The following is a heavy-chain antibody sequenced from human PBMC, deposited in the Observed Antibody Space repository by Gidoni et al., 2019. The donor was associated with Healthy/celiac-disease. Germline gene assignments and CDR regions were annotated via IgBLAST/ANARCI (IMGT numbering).Heavy chain of an antibody. V-gene: IGHV3-23*01. Sequence: EEQLLESGGGWVQPGGSLLLSCAASGFTSSSYAMSWVRQAPGKVLEWVSAISGSGGSTYYADSVKGRFTISRDNSKNTVYLQMKSLRAEDTAVYYCANARDFWSGYYYYFDYWGQGTLVTVSS. CDR3: ANARDFWSGYYYYFDY. CDR2: ISGSGGST. J-gene: IGHJ4*02. D-gene: IGHD3-3*01. CDR1: GFTSSSYA.